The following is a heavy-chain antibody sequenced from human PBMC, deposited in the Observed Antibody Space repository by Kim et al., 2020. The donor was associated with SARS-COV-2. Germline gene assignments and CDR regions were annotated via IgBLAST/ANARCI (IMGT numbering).Heavy chain of an antibody. CDR2: IFYTGST. D-gene: IGHD3-10*01. CDR3: ARGVSGGSGSYYDNWFDP. V-gene: IGHV4-59*01. CDR1: GGSISSYY. Sequence: SETLSLTCTVSGGSISSYYWSWFRQPPGKGLEWIGYIFYTGSTNYNPSLKSRVTISVDTSKNQFSLKLSSVTAADTAVYYCARGVSGGSGSYYDNWFDPWGQGTLVTVSS. J-gene: IGHJ5*02.